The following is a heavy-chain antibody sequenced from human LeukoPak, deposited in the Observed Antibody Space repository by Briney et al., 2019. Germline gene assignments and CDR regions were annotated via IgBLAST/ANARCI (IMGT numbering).Heavy chain of an antibody. V-gene: IGHV3-30*02. J-gene: IGHJ3*02. Sequence: GGSLRLSCAASGFTFSSYGMHWVRQAPGKGLEWVAFIRYDGSNKYYADSVKGRFTISRDNSKNTLYLQMNSLRAEDTAVYYCAKIISDWSRGAFDIWGQGTMVTVSS. CDR2: IRYDGSNK. CDR3: AKIISDWSRGAFDI. CDR1: GFTFSSYG. D-gene: IGHD6-19*01.